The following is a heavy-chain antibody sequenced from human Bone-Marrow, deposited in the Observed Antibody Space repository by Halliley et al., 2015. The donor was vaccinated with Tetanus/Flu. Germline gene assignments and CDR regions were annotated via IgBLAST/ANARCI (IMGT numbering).Heavy chain of an antibody. Sequence: EGLEWLASISSRGTYIFYADSVKGRFAISRDNAKNSLYLQVHSLRVDDTAIYYCVTTDTLDNWGQGTPVTVSS. V-gene: IGHV3-21*01. J-gene: IGHJ4*02. CDR3: VTTDTLDN. CDR2: ISSRGTYI. D-gene: IGHD2-15*01.